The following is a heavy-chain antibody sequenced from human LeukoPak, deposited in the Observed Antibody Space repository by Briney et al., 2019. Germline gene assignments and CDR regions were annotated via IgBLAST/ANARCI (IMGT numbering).Heavy chain of an antibody. J-gene: IGHJ5*02. CDR1: GFTFSSYA. D-gene: IGHD3-22*01. V-gene: IGHV3-30-3*01. CDR3: ARDGGEKRIVVVIKKNWSDP. Sequence: GGSLRLSCAASGFTFSSYAMHWVRQAPGKGLEWVAVISYDGSNKYYADSVKGRFTIPRDNSKNTLYLQMNSLRAEDTAVYYCARDGGEKRIVVVIKKNWSDPWGQGTLVTVSS. CDR2: ISYDGSNK.